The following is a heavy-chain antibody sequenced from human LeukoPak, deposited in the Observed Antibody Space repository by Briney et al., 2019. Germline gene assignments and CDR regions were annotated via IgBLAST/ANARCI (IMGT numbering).Heavy chain of an antibody. J-gene: IGHJ4*02. CDR3: ARSQGYSYGSSY. V-gene: IGHV1-69*13. Sequence: ASVKVSCKASGGTVTTYTLTWVRQAPGQGLEWMGGIIPIFGTPNYAQKFQGRVTITADDSTGTAYMELTSLRSADTAVYYCARSQGYSYGSSYWGQGTLVTVSS. D-gene: IGHD5-18*01. CDR1: GGTVTTYT. CDR2: IIPIFGTP.